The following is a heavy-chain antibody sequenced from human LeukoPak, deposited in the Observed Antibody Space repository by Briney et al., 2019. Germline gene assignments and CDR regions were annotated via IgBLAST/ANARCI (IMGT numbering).Heavy chain of an antibody. CDR2: IIPIFGTA. CDR1: GGTFSSYA. D-gene: IGHD6-6*01. Sequence: ASVKVSCKASGGTFSSYAISWVRQAPGQGLEWMGGIIPIFGTANYAQKFQGRVTITTDESTSTAYMELSSLRSEDTAVYYCARALGSSSTFDYWGQGTLVTVSS. J-gene: IGHJ4*02. CDR3: ARALGSSSTFDY. V-gene: IGHV1-69*05.